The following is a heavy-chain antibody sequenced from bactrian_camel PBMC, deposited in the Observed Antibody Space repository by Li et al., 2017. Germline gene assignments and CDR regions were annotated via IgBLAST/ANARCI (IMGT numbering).Heavy chain of an antibody. J-gene: IGHJ4*01. CDR2: IYTGLGRA. CDR3: AAAPRVDATVDSCRDARNLDY. V-gene: IGHV3S54*01. Sequence: HVQLVESGGGSVQAGGSLRLSCTPSGSIYYDNCMGWIRQAPGMEREAVAAIYTGLGRAHYAASVLGRFTIAQDNARKTLSLQMNNLKPEDTAMYYCAAAPRVDATVDSCRDARNLDYWGQGTQVTVS. D-gene: IGHD1*01. CDR1: GSIYYDNC.